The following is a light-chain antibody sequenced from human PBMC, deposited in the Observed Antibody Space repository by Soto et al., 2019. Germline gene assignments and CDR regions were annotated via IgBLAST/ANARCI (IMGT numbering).Light chain of an antibody. V-gene: IGKV4-1*01. Sequence: DIVMTQSPASMAVSLGERATINCKSSQSILYSSDNKNYLAWYQQKPGQPPNLLIYWASTRASGVPDRFSGSGSGTDFTLTISSLQAEDVAVYYCQQYYRPPYTFGQGTKLEIK. CDR2: WAS. CDR1: QSILYSSDNKNY. J-gene: IGKJ2*01. CDR3: QQYYRPPYT.